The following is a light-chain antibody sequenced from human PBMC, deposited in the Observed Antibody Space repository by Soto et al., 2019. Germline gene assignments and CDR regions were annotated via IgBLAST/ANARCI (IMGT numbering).Light chain of an antibody. V-gene: IGLV2-23*01. CDR3: CSYAGISTNYG. CDR2: EGS. CDR1: SSDVGSYNL. Sequence: QSALTQPASVSGSPGQSITISCTGTSSDVGSYNLVSWYQQHPGKAPKLMIYEGSKRPSGVSNRFSGSKSGNTASLTISGPQAGDEADYYCCSYAGISTNYGVGTGSTV. J-gene: IGLJ1*01.